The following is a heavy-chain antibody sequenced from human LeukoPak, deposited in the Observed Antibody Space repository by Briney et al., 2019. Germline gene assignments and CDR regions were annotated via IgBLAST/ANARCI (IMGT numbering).Heavy chain of an antibody. D-gene: IGHD7-27*01. Sequence: PGGALQISFKGSGYRFTSYWISWGRPRPGKGLGWMGRIDPSDSYTNYSTSFQGHVTISADKSISTAYLQWSSLKASDTAMYYCARPTELLTGELQFDYWGQGTLVTVSS. CDR1: GYRFTSYW. J-gene: IGHJ4*02. CDR2: IDPSDSYT. V-gene: IGHV5-10-1*01. CDR3: ARPTELLTGELQFDY.